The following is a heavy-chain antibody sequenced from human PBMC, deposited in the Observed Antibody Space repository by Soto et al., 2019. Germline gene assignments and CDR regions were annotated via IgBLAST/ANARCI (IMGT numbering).Heavy chain of an antibody. Sequence: EVQLLESGGGLVQPGGSLRLSCAASGFTFGSCAMTWVRQAPGKGLDWVSTISGRRSTTYYADSVKGRFTISRDNSKNTLYLQMSSLRAENTALYYCAKVYSVFGSGNPYFFAYWGQGALVTVSS. D-gene: IGHD3-3*01. CDR3: AKVYSVFGSGNPYFFAY. V-gene: IGHV3-23*01. CDR1: GFTFGSCA. CDR2: ISGRRSTT. J-gene: IGHJ4*02.